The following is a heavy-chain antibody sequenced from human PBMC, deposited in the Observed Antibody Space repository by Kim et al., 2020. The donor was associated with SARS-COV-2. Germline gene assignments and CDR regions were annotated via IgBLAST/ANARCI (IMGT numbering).Heavy chain of an antibody. J-gene: IGHJ4*02. D-gene: IGHD3-10*01. CDR1: GFTFSSYS. CDR3: ARDQLNYGSGSSFDY. V-gene: IGHV3-21*04. Sequence: GGSLRLSCAASGFTFSSYSMNWVRQAPGKGLEWVSSISSSSSYIYYADSVKGRFTISRDNAKNSLYLQMNSLRAEDTAVYYCARDQLNYGSGSSFDYWGQGTLVTVSS. CDR2: ISSSSSYI.